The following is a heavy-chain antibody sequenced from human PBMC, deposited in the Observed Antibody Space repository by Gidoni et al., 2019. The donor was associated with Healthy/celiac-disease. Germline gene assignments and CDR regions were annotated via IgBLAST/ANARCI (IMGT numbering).Heavy chain of an antibody. Sequence: QVQLQQWGAGLLKPSETLSLTCAVYGGSFSGYYWSWIRQPPGKGLEWIGEINHSGSTNYNPSLKSRVTISVDTSKNQFSLKLSSVTAADTAVYYCASMAGGYCSGGSCYRRYFDYWGQGTLVTVSS. V-gene: IGHV4-34*01. D-gene: IGHD2-15*01. CDR2: INHSGST. J-gene: IGHJ4*02. CDR3: ASMAGGYCSGGSCYRRYFDY. CDR1: GGSFSGYY.